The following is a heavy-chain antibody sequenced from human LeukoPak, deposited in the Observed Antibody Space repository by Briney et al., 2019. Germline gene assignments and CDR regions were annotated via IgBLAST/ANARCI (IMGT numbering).Heavy chain of an antibody. CDR3: ARSGFGSGISFDL. J-gene: IGHJ5*02. V-gene: IGHV1-2*02. CDR1: GYNFTGYY. Sequence: GASVKVSCKASGYNFTGYYMHWVRQAPGQGLEWMGWINPNSGGTGYPQKFQGRVTMTRDTSITTAYMELSSLRSEDTAVYYCARSGFGSGISFDLWGQGTLVTVSS. D-gene: IGHD3-10*01. CDR2: INPNSGGT.